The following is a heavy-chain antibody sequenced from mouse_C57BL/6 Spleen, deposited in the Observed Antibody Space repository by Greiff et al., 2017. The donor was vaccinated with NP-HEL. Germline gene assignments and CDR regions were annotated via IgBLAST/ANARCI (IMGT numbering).Heavy chain of an antibody. CDR3: ARSGPGYFDY. V-gene: IGHV1-66*01. CDR1: GYSFTSYY. Sequence: QVQLKESGPELVKPGASVKISCKASGYSFTSYYIHWVKQRPGQGLEWIGWIYPGSGNTKYNEKFKGKATLTADTSSSTAYMQLSSLTSEDSAVYYCARSGPGYFDYWGQGTTLTVSS. D-gene: IGHD3-1*01. CDR2: IYPGSGNT. J-gene: IGHJ2*01.